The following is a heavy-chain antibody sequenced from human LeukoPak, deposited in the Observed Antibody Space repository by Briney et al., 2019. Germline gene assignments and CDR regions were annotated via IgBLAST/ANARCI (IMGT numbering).Heavy chain of an antibody. D-gene: IGHD5-12*01. V-gene: IGHV3-74*01. CDR1: GFTFSTYW. CDR2: IKSDGSST. J-gene: IGHJ4*02. Sequence: GGSLRLSCAASGFTFSTYWMHWVRQAPGKGLVWVSHIKSDGSSTSYADSVKGRFTISRDNAKNTLYLQMNSLRADDTAVYHCARDRGYTQDYWGQGTLVTVPS. CDR3: ARDRGYTQDY.